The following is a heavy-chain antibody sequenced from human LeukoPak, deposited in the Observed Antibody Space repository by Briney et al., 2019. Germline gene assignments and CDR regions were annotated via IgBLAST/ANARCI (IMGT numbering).Heavy chain of an antibody. V-gene: IGHV4-34*01. Sequence: SETLSLTCAVYGGSFSGYYWSWIRQPPGKGLEWIGEINHSGSTNYSPSLKSRVTISVDTSKNQFSLKLSSVTAADTAVYYCARGLGSSGWFPPPIFDYWGQGTLVTVSS. CDR1: GGSFSGYY. CDR2: INHSGST. J-gene: IGHJ4*02. CDR3: ARGLGSSGWFPPPIFDY. D-gene: IGHD6-19*01.